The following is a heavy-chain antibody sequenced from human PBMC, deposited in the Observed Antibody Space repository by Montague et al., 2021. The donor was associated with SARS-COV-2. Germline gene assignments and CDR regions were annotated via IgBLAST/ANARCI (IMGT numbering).Heavy chain of an antibody. Sequence: CAISGDSVSSNSAAWNWIRHSPSRGLEYLGRTYYRSKWYNDYAVSVKSRTTINPDTSKNQFSLQLNSVTPDDTAMYYCARGYDKRFDHWGQGTLVTVSS. V-gene: IGHV6-1*01. CDR2: TYYRSKWYN. J-gene: IGHJ4*02. CDR1: GDSVSSNSAA. CDR3: ARGYDKRFDH. D-gene: IGHD3-16*01.